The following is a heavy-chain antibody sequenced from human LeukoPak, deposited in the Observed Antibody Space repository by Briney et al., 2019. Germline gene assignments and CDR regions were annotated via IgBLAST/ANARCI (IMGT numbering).Heavy chain of an antibody. CDR3: GRFPYEAAAGD. CDR2: IEQHGSET. V-gene: IGHV3-7*01. D-gene: IGHD6-13*01. CDR1: GYTFSPSW. Sequence: GGSLRLSCAASGYTFSPSWMTGVPESPGRGRGWVANIEQHGSETFYVDPVKGRFTISRDNAKNWLYLQMNSMRAEDTALYYGGRFPYEAAAGDWGQGTLVIVSS. J-gene: IGHJ4*02.